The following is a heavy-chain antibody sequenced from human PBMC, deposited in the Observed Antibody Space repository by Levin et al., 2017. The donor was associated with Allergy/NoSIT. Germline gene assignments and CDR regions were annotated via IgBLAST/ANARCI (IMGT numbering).Heavy chain of an antibody. CDR3: AKVRGAED. CDR1: GFTFSDHY. J-gene: IGHJ4*02. D-gene: IGHD1-26*01. CDR2: IRNKASSYTT. Sequence: GESLKISCAASGFTFSDHYMDWVRQAPGKGLEWVGRIRNKASSYTTDYAASVKGRFTVSRDDSKNALYLHMNSLKTEDTAVYFCAKVRGAEDWGQGTLVTVSS. V-gene: IGHV3-72*01.